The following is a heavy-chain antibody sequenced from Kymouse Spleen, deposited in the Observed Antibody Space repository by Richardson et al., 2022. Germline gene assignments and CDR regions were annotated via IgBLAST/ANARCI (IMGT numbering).Heavy chain of an antibody. CDR2: IKSKTDGGTT. V-gene: IGHV3-15*01. Sequence: EVQLVESGGGLVKPGGSLRLSCAASGFTFSNAWMSWVRQAPGKGLEWVGRIKSKTDGGTTDYAAPVKGRFTISRDDSKNTLYLQMNSLKTEDTAVYYCTTSRYYDILTGYPYYYYYGMDVWGQGTTVTVSS. J-gene: IGHJ6*02. CDR1: GFTFSNAW. CDR3: TTSRYYDILTGYPYYYYYGMDV. D-gene: IGHD3-9*01.